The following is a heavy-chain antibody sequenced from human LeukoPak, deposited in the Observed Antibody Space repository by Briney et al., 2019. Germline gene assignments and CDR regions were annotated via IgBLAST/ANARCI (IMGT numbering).Heavy chain of an antibody. D-gene: IGHD2-2*01. CDR2: INPSGGST. CDR3: ARDLVVVVPAAMPVGWFDP. Sequence: ASVKVSCKASGYTFTSYYMHWVRQAPGRGLEWMGIINPSGGSTSYAQKFQGRVTMTRDTSTSTVYMELSSLRSEDTAVYYCARDLVVVVPAAMPVGWFDPWGQGTLVTVSS. CDR1: GYTFTSYY. V-gene: IGHV1-46*01. J-gene: IGHJ5*02.